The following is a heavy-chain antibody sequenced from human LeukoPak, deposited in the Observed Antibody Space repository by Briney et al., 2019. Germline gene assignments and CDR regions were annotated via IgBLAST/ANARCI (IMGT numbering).Heavy chain of an antibody. CDR2: LYSIGGT. CDR3: ATVSVGGATGAGEY. CDR1: GFNVNNND. V-gene: IGHV3-53*01. Sequence: GGSLRLSCAASGFNVNNNDMGWVRQAPGKGLEWVSVLYSIGGTFYSDSVKGRFTISRDNSKNTLYLQMNSLRAEDTAMYYCATVSVGGATGAGEYWGQGTLVTVSS. D-gene: IGHD1-26*01. J-gene: IGHJ4*02.